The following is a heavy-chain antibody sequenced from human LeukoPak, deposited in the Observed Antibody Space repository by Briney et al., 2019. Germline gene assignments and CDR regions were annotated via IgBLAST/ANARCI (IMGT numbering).Heavy chain of an antibody. J-gene: IGHJ4*02. CDR2: IYYSGST. D-gene: IGHD3-22*01. V-gene: IGHV4-39*01. CDR1: GGSISSYY. CDR3: ARRSRYYDSSGYGFDY. Sequence: SETLSLTCTVSGGSISSYYWGWIRQPPGKGLEWIGSIYYSGSTYYNPSLKSRVTISVDTSKNQFSLKLSSVTAADTAVYYCARRSRYYDSSGYGFDYWGQGTLVTVSS.